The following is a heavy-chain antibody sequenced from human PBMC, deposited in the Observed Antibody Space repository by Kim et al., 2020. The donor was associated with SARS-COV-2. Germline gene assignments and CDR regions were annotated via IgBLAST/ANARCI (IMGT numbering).Heavy chain of an antibody. V-gene: IGHV4-39*01. D-gene: IGHD3-3*01. J-gene: IGHJ3*02. CDR3: ARLFVEYHAFDI. CDR2: IYYSGST. CDR1: GGSISSSSYY. Sequence: SETLSLTCTVSGGSISSSSYYWGWIRQPPGKGLEWIGSIYYSGSTYYNPSLKSRVTISVDTSKNQFSLKLSSVTAADTAVYYCARLFVEYHAFDIWGQGT.